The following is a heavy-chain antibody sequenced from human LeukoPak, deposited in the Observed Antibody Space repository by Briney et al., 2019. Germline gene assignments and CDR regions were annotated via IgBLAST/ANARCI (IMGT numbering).Heavy chain of an antibody. V-gene: IGHV4-31*03. Sequence: SETLSLTCTVSGDSISSGGYYWRWIRQHPGKGLEWIGFKWDNGTTYYNPSLETRLTISVYTSKNQFCLNLNSVTPADTAGYFRARGGDRRAFDYWGQGTLVTGSS. J-gene: IGHJ4*02. CDR3: ARGGDRRAFDY. CDR2: KWDNGTT. D-gene: IGHD1-14*01. CDR1: GDSISSGGYY.